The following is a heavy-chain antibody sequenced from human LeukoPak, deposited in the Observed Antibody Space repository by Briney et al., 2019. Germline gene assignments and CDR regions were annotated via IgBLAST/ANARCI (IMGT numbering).Heavy chain of an antibody. Sequence: PSETLSLTCTVSGGSISSYYWSWIRQPPGKGLEWIGYIYYSGSTNYNPSLKSRVTISVDTSKNQFSLKLSSVTAADMAVYYCARSARDFWSGYSPHNFDYWGQGTLVTVSS. D-gene: IGHD3-3*01. CDR1: GGSISSYY. J-gene: IGHJ4*02. CDR2: IYYSGST. CDR3: ARSARDFWSGYSPHNFDY. V-gene: IGHV4-59*01.